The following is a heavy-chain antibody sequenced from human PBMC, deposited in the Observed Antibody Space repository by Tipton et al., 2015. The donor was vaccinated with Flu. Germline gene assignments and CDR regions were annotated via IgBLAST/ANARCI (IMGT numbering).Heavy chain of an antibody. CDR3: AKSGGFDS. D-gene: IGHD1-26*01. CDR1: GFTFRTNG. J-gene: IGHJ4*02. V-gene: IGHV3-30*02. Sequence: GSLRLSCAASGFTFRTNGMHWVRQAPGKGLEWVAHIRSDETTEYADSVKGRFTISRDNSKDMLYLQMNSLRAEDTAVFYCAKSGGFDSWGQGTLVTVSS. CDR2: IRSDETTE.